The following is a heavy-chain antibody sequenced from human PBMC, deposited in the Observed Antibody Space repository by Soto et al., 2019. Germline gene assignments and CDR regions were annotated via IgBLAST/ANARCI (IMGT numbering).Heavy chain of an antibody. CDR3: ARDPLHSSSWYRAYYYYYGMDV. CDR2: IWYDGSNK. J-gene: IGHJ6*02. CDR1: GFTFSSYG. V-gene: IGHV3-33*01. D-gene: IGHD6-13*01. Sequence: QVQLVESGGGVVQPGRSLRLSCAASGFTFSSYGMHWVRQAPGKGLEWVAVIWYDGSNKYYADSVKGRFTISRDNSKHTLYLQMNSLRAEDTAVYYCARDPLHSSSWYRAYYYYYGMDVWGQGTTVTVSS.